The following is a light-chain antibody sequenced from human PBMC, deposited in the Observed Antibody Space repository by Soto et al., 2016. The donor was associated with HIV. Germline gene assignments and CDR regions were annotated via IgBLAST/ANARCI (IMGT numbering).Light chain of an antibody. J-gene: IGLJ1*01. V-gene: IGLV3-21*01. CDR1: NLGSKS. CDR3: QVWDSPSDHFV. CDR2: DDS. Sequence: SYVLTQPPSVSVAPGKTARITCGGDNLGSKSVNWYQQKPGQAPVLVLYDDSDRPSGIPERFSGSNSGNTATLTISRVEAGDEADYYCQVWDSPSDHFVFGTGTKVTAL.